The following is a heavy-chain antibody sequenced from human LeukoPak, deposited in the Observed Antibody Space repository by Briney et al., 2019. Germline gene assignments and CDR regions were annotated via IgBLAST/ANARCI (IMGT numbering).Heavy chain of an antibody. Sequence: PSETLSLTCAVYGGSFSGYYWSWLRQPPGKGLEWLGEINHSGSTNYNPSLKSRVTISVDTSKNQFSLKLSSVTAADTAVYYCARGGYYDYVWGSYRLSHYFDYWGQGTLVTVSS. V-gene: IGHV4-34*01. D-gene: IGHD3-16*02. CDR2: INHSGST. J-gene: IGHJ4*02. CDR1: GGSFSGYY. CDR3: ARGGYYDYVWGSYRLSHYFDY.